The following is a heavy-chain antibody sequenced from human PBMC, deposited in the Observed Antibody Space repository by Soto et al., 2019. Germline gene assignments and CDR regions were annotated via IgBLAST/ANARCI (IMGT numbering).Heavy chain of an antibody. Sequence: QVQLVQSGAEVKKPGASVKVSCRASGYTFTSYVISWVRQAPAQGLEWMGWISAYNGNTNFAQKLQGRVTMTTDTSTSTAYMELRSLRSDDTAVYYCARVVATVADPDDIDVWCQGTTVTVSS. D-gene: IGHD6-19*01. CDR3: ARVVATVADPDDIDV. J-gene: IGHJ6*02. CDR1: GYTFTSYV. V-gene: IGHV1-18*01. CDR2: ISAYNGNT.